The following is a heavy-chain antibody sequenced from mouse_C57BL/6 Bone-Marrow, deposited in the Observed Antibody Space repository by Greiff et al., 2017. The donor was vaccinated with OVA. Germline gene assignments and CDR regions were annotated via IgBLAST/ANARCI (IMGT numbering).Heavy chain of an antibody. CDR2: SRNKANDYTT. CDR3: ARDDSGPFAY. Sequence: EVNVVESGGGLVQSGRSLRLSCATSGFTFSDFYMEWVRQAPGKGLEWIAASRNKANDYTTEYSASVKGRFIVSRDTSQSILYLQMNALRAEDTAIYYCARDDSGPFAYWGQGTLVTVSA. D-gene: IGHD3-2*02. CDR1: GFTFSDFY. J-gene: IGHJ3*01. V-gene: IGHV7-1*01.